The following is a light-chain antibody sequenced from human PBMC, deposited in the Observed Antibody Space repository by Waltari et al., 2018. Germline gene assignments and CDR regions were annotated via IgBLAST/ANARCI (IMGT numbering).Light chain of an antibody. V-gene: IGKV1-39*01. Sequence: DIQMTQSPSSLSASVGDRVTITCRASQSISTSLNWYQQSKGKAPRLLIYATSSLQSGVPSRFSGSGSGTYFTLTISSLQPDDFATYYCHQSYSTLYTFGQGTKLEMK. CDR2: ATS. CDR3: HQSYSTLYT. J-gene: IGKJ2*01. CDR1: QSISTS.